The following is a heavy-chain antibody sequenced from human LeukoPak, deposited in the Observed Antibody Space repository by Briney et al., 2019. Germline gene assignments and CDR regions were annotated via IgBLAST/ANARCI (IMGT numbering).Heavy chain of an antibody. CDR3: ARDVKAVTIPPRLSDYYYYGMDV. CDR2: IYYSGST. V-gene: IGHV4-39*02. D-gene: IGHD4-17*01. Sequence: PSETLSLTCTVSGGSISSSSYYWGWIRQPPGKGLEWIGSIYYSGSTYYNPSLKSRVTISVDTSKNQFSLKLSSVTAADTAVYYCARDVKAVTIPPRLSDYYYYGMDVWGQGTTVTVSS. CDR1: GGSISSSSYY. J-gene: IGHJ6*02.